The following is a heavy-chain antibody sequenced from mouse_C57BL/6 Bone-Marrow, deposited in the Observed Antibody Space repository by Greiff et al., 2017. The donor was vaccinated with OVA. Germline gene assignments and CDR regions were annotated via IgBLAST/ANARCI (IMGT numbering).Heavy chain of an antibody. CDR3: ASYYYGSSWDFDV. CDR2: IYPSDSET. D-gene: IGHD1-1*01. Sequence: QVQLKQPGAELVRPGSSVKLSCKASGYTFTSYWMDWVKQRPGQGLEWIGNIYPSDSETHYNQKFKDKATLTVDKSSSTAYMQLSSLTSEDSAVYYGASYYYGSSWDFDVWGTGTTVTVSS. V-gene: IGHV1-61*01. J-gene: IGHJ1*03. CDR1: GYTFTSYW.